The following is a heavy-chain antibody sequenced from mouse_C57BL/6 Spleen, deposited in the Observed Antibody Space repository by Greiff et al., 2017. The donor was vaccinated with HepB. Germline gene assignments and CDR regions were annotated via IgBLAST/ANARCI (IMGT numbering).Heavy chain of an antibody. CDR1: GYTFTSYT. V-gene: IGHV1-4*01. Sequence: QVQLQQSGAELARPGASVKMSCKASGYTFTSYTMHWVKQRPGQGLEWIGYINPSSGYTKYNQKFKDKATLTADKSSSTAYMQLSSLTYEDSAVYYCARGRSFYWYFDVWGTGTTVTVSS. CDR3: ARGRSFYWYFDV. J-gene: IGHJ1*03. CDR2: INPSSGYT. D-gene: IGHD1-1*01.